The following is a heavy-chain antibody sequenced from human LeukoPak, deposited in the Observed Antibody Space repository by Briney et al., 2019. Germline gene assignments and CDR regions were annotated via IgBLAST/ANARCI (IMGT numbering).Heavy chain of an antibody. J-gene: IGHJ3*02. V-gene: IGHV7-4-1*02. CDR1: GYSFTSYA. Sequence: ASVKVSCKASGYSFTSYAMNWVRQAPGQGLEWMGWITTNTGNATYAQGFTGRFVLSLDTSVSTAYLQISSLKAEDTAVYYCARDRAYYMESAFDIWGQGTMVTVSS. CDR3: ARDRAYYMESAFDI. D-gene: IGHD1-26*01. CDR2: ITTNTGNA.